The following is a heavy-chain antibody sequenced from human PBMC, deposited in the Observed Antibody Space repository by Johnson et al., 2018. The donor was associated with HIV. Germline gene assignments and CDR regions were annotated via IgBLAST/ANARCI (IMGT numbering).Heavy chain of an antibody. CDR1: GFTFRDYG. D-gene: IGHD1-26*01. CDR2: IQYDGSNK. Sequence: VQLVESGGGVVQPRGSLRLSCAASGFTFRDYGMHWVRQAPGKGLEWVAFIQYDGSNKYYADSVRGRFTISRDNYKNTLYLQMNSLRAEDTAVYYCAKSWHSGSLYDAFDVWGHGTMVIVSA. J-gene: IGHJ3*01. V-gene: IGHV3-30*02. CDR3: AKSWHSGSLYDAFDV.